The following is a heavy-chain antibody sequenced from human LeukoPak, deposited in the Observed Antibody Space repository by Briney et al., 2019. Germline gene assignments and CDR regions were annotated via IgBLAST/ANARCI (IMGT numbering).Heavy chain of an antibody. J-gene: IGHJ4*02. CDR2: IYYSGST. CDR1: GGSISSYY. CDR3: AKGESHYFDY. Sequence: SETLSLTCTVSGGSISSYYWSWIRQPPGKGLEWIGYIYYSGSTNYNPSLKSRVTISVDTSKNQFSLKLSSVTAADTAVYYCAKGESHYFDYWGQGTLVTVSS. V-gene: IGHV4-59*01.